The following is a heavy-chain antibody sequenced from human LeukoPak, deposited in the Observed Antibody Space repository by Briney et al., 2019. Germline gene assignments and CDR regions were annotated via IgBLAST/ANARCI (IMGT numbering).Heavy chain of an antibody. CDR1: GYTFTSYD. CDR2: MNPNSGNT. D-gene: IGHD2-2*01. V-gene: IGHV1-8*01. J-gene: IGHJ4*02. Sequence: GASAKVSCKASGYTFTSYDINWVRQATGQGLEWMGWMNPNSGNTGYAQKFQGRVTMTRNTSISTAYMELSSLRSEDTAVYYCARVKGRCSTSCSGFDYWGQGTLVTVSS. CDR3: ARVKGRCSTSCSGFDY.